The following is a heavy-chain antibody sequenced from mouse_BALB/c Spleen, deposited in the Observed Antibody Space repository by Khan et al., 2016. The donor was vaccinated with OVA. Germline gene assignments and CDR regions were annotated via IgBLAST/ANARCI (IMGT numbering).Heavy chain of an antibody. CDR2: IYPGTGST. CDR3: ARRDYDADYFDY. J-gene: IGHJ2*01. CDR1: GYIFTSYW. V-gene: IGHV1S132*01. Sequence: QVQLQQSGAELVRPGASLKLSCTTSGYIFTSYWLPWVKQSSAQGLEWIARIYPGTGSTYHDEKFKGKPTLTADKSSSPVYMQPSSLTSEDSAVYCSARRDYDADYFDYWGQGTTLTVSS. D-gene: IGHD2-4*01.